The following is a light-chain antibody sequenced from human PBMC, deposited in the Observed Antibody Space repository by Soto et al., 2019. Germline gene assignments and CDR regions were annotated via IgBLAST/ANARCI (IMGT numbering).Light chain of an antibody. Sequence: IVMTQSPATLSVSPGERATLSCRARQSVSSNLAWYQQKPGQAPRHLIYGASTRATGIPARFSGSGSGTEVTLTISRLQSEDFAVYYCQQYNNWAPWTFGQGTKVEI. CDR3: QQYNNWAPWT. CDR1: QSVSSN. CDR2: GAS. J-gene: IGKJ1*01. V-gene: IGKV3-15*01.